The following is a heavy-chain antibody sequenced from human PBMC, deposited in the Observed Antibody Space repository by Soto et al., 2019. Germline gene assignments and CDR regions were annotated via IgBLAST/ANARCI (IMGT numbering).Heavy chain of an antibody. J-gene: IGHJ4*02. CDR2: INTSGNT. V-gene: IGHV4-4*07. Sequence: QVQLQESGPGLVRPLETLSLTCKVSGGSITSYRWSWIRQSAGKGLEWIGRINTSGNTHYNPSLKRRVTVSIDTSQNQSFLTVTSVTAADSAVYYCARESGDNWDYEAYWGQGTPVTVSS. D-gene: IGHD1-7*01. CDR1: GGSITSYR. CDR3: ARESGDNWDYEAY.